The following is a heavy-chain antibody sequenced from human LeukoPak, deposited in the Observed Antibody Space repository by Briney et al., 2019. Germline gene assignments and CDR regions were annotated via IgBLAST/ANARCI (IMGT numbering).Heavy chain of an antibody. CDR1: GFTFSGSA. CDR3: TRHVTYYYDSSGYYIFDY. CDR2: IRSKANSYAT. Sequence: GGSLKLSCAASGFTFSGSAMHWVRQASGKGLEWVGRIRSKANSYATAYAASVKGRFTISRDDSKNTAYLQMNSLKTEDTAVFYCTRHVTYYYDSSGYYIFDYWGQGTLVTVSS. V-gene: IGHV3-73*01. D-gene: IGHD3-22*01. J-gene: IGHJ4*02.